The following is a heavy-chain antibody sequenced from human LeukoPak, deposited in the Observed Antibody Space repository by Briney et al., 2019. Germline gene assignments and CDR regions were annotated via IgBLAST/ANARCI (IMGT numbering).Heavy chain of an antibody. Sequence: PAETLSLTCTASGVSISSAYWSWIRQPPGKGLEWIGYIYYSGSTNYHPSLKSRVTISVDTSKNQFSLKLSSVTAADTAVDYCSRSLLGENWFDPWGQGTLVTVSS. J-gene: IGHJ5*02. D-gene: IGHD3-10*01. CDR3: SRSLLGENWFDP. CDR2: IYYSGST. CDR1: GVSISSAY. V-gene: IGHV4-59*01.